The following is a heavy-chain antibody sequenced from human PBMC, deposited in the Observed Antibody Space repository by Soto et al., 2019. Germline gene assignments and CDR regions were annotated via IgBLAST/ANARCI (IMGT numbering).Heavy chain of an antibody. D-gene: IGHD3-10*01. Sequence: SEILSLTCTVSGGSINSGGYSWTWIRQPPGKGLEWIGFIYHTGTTYYNPSLKSRVTISVDTSKNQFSLKLSSVTAADTAVYYCARSVTPWGQGTLVTVSS. CDR1: GGSINSGGYS. CDR2: IYHTGTT. V-gene: IGHV4-30-2*01. J-gene: IGHJ5*02. CDR3: ARSVTP.